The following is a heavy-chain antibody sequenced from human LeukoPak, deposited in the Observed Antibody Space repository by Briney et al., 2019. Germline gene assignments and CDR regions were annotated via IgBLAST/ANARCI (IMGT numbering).Heavy chain of an antibody. Sequence: GGSLRLSCAAPGFGFSNYWMSWVRQAPGKGLEWVANMNEDGSEKNYVDSVKGRFTISRDNAQDSPYLQMNSLRAEDTAVYYCARDRGYSHFDYWGQGTLLTVSS. CDR3: ARDRGYSHFDY. CDR2: MNEDGSEK. D-gene: IGHD5-12*01. V-gene: IGHV3-7*01. CDR1: GFGFSNYW. J-gene: IGHJ4*02.